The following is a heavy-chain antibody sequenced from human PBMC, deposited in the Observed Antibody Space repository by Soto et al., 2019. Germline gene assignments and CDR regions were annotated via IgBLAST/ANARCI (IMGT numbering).Heavy chain of an antibody. CDR3: ARVSYGSGSNWFDP. CDR2: IYFSGNT. CDR1: DDSITSSTFY. Sequence: PSETLSLTCTVSDDSITSSTFYWGWIRQSPGKGLEWIGSIYFSGNTYYNPSLKSRVTISVDTSKNQFSLKLSSVTAADTAVYYCARVSYGSGSNWFDPWGQGTLVTVSS. V-gene: IGHV4-39*07. D-gene: IGHD3-10*01. J-gene: IGHJ5*02.